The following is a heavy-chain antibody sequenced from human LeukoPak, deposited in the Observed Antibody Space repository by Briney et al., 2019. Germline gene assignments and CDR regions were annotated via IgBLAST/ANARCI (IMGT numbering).Heavy chain of an antibody. CDR2: INPSGGST. V-gene: IGHV1-46*01. CDR1: GCTFTSYG. CDR3: AREGGMIVVHDYFDY. Sequence: ASVKVSCKASGCTFTSYGISWVRQAPGQGLEWMGIINPSGGSTSYAQKFQGRVTMTRDTSTSTVYMELSSLRSEDTAVYYCAREGGMIVVHDYFDYWGQGTLVTVSS. J-gene: IGHJ4*02. D-gene: IGHD3-22*01.